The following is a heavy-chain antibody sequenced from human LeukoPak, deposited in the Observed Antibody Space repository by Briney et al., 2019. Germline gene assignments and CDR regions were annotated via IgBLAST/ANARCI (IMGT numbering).Heavy chain of an antibody. CDR1: GGSISSYY. V-gene: IGHV4-4*07. Sequence: PSETLSLTCTVSGGSISSYYWSWIRQPAGKGLEWIGRIYTSGSTNYNPSLKSRVTMSVDTSKNQFSLKLSSVTAADTAVYYCARDGYGTLTGYSPCDIWGQGTMVTVSS. J-gene: IGHJ3*02. CDR3: ARDGYGTLTGYSPCDI. D-gene: IGHD3-9*01. CDR2: IYTSGST.